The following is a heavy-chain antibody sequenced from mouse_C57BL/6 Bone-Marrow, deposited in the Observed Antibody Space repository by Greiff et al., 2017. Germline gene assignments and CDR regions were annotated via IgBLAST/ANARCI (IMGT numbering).Heavy chain of an antibody. J-gene: IGHJ1*03. Sequence: VQLQQSGAELVKPGASVKISCKASGYAFSSYWMNWVKQRPGKGLEWIGQIYPGDGDTNYNGKFKGKATLTADKSSSTAYMQLSSLTSEDSAVYFCARGYYGSSYVSNFDVWGTGTTVTVSS. V-gene: IGHV1-80*01. CDR1: GYAFSSYW. D-gene: IGHD1-1*01. CDR2: IYPGDGDT. CDR3: ARGYYGSSYVSNFDV.